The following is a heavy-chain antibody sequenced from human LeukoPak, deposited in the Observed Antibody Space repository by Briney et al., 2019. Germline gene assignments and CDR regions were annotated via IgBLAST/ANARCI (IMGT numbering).Heavy chain of an antibody. CDR2: IYYRGST. V-gene: IGHV4-59*01. CDR3: ARGAPRTGIERYFDY. D-gene: IGHD1-1*01. CDR1: GGSISDYY. Sequence: SETLSLTCTVSGGSISDYYWNWIRQPPGKGLEWIGYIYYRGSTNYNPSLNSRVTISLDSSKHQFSLKLSSVTAADTAVYYCARGAPRTGIERYFDYWGQGTLVSVS. J-gene: IGHJ4*02.